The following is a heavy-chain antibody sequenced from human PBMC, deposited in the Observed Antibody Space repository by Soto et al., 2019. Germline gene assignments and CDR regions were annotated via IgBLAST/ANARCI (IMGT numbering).Heavy chain of an antibody. Sequence: EVQLLESGGGLVQPGGSLRLFCAASGFTFSNYAMTWVRQAPGKGLEWVSTITSGGSTYYGDTVKGRFTISRDNSKSTLYLQMTSLSAEDTAVYFCAKTDKFNSQSSGWANRFDSWGQGTLVTVSS. CDR2: ITSGGST. CDR3: AKTDKFNSQSSGWANRFDS. V-gene: IGHV3-23*01. D-gene: IGHD6-19*01. J-gene: IGHJ4*02. CDR1: GFTFSNYA.